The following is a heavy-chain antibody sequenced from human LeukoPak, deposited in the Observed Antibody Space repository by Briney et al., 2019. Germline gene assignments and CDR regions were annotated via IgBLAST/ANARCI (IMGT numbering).Heavy chain of an antibody. D-gene: IGHD3-22*01. J-gene: IGHJ3*02. V-gene: IGHV4-34*01. CDR1: GGSFSGYY. CDR3: ARVVFDSSADAFDI. CDR2: INHSGST. Sequence: SETLSLTCAVYGGSFSGYYWSWIRQPPGKGLEWIGEINHSGSTNYNPSLKSRVTISVDTSKNQFSLELSSVTAADTAVYYCARVVFDSSADAFDIWGQGTMVTVSS.